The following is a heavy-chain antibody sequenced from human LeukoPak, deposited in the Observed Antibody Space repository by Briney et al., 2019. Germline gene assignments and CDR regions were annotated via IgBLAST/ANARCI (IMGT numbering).Heavy chain of an antibody. J-gene: IGHJ4*02. CDR1: GGTFSSYA. V-gene: IGHV1-69*01. Sequence: GASVTVSCKASGGTFSSYAISWVRQAPGQGLEWMGGIIPIFGTANYAQKFQGRVTITADESTTTAYMELSSLRSEDTAVYYCARPADRDWLWLAFDYWGQGTLVTVSS. CDR3: ARPADRDWLWLAFDY. D-gene: IGHD3/OR15-3a*01. CDR2: IIPIFGTA.